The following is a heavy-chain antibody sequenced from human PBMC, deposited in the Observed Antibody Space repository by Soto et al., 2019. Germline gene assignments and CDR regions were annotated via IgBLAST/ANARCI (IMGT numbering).Heavy chain of an antibody. V-gene: IGHV3-48*03. CDR2: ISISGTII. J-gene: IGHJ5*02. CDR1: GFNFSDYE. Sequence: GGSLRLSCEGSGFNFSDYEMNWVRQVPGKGLEWISYISISGTIIHYADSVKGRFTISRDNAKNSVYLQMNSLRVEDTAIYYCARDGRFDWFYPWGQGTLVTVSS. CDR3: ARDGRFDWFYP.